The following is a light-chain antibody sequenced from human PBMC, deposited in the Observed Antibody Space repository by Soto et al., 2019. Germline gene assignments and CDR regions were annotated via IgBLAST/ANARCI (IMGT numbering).Light chain of an antibody. CDR2: EVS. CDR3: SSYRSGSTLV. V-gene: IGLV2-14*01. J-gene: IGLJ1*01. CDR1: SSDVGGYNY. Sequence: QSVLTQPASVSGSPGQSITISCTGTSSDVGGYNYVSWYQQHPGKAPKLMIYEVSNRPSGVSNRFSGSKSGNTASLTISGLQAEDEADYCCSSYRSGSTLVFGTGTKVTVL.